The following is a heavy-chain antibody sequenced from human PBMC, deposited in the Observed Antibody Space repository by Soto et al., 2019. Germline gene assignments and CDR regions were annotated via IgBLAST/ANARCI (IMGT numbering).Heavy chain of an antibody. D-gene: IGHD4-17*01. CDR1: GFSLSTSGVG. CDR3: ARPYDYGDYFDY. Sequence: QITLKESGPTLVKPTQTLTLTCTFSGFSLSTSGVGVGWIRQPPGKALEWLALIYWDDDKRYSPSLKSRLTITKDTSKNQAVLTMTNMDPVDTATYYCARPYDYGDYFDYWGQGTLVTVSS. V-gene: IGHV2-5*02. CDR2: IYWDDDK. J-gene: IGHJ4*02.